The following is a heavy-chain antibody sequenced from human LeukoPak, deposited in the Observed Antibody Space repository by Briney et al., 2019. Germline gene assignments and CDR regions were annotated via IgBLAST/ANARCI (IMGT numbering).Heavy chain of an antibody. V-gene: IGHV4-61*01. D-gene: IGHD3-10*01. CDR3: ATLWFGELGAWFDP. J-gene: IGHJ5*02. CDR2: IYYSGST. Sequence: SETLSLTCTVSGGSVSSGSYCWSWIRQPPGKGLEWIGYIYYSGSTNYNPSLKSRVTISVDTSKNQFSLKLSSVTAADTAVYYCATLWFGELGAWFDPWGQGTLVTVSS. CDR1: GGSVSSGSYC.